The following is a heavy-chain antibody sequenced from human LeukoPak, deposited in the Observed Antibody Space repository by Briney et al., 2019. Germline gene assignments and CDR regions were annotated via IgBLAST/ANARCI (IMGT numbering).Heavy chain of an antibody. D-gene: IGHD2-2*02. CDR3: ARLGYHLLYAYYYYYMDV. Sequence: SETLSLTCAVSGETFSDYSWAWIRQPPGKGLEWIGEINHSGVTNYNPSLKSRVLISVATSKSQFSLKLNSLTAADTAVYYCARLGYHLLYAYYYYYMDVWGKGNTVTVSS. V-gene: IGHV4-34*01. CDR1: GETFSDYS. CDR2: INHSGVT. J-gene: IGHJ6*03.